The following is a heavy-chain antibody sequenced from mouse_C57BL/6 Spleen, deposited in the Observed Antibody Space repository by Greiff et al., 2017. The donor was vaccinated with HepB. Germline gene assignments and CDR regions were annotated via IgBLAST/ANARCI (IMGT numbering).Heavy chain of an antibody. J-gene: IGHJ3*01. CDR3: ATGYDYDGFAY. Sequence: QVQLQQSGAELVRPGTSVKLSCKASGYAFTNYLIEWVKQRPGQGLEWIGVINPGSGGTNYNEKFKGKATLTADKSSSTAYMQLSSLTSEDSAVYFCATGYDYDGFAYWGQGTLVTVSA. CDR1: GYAFTNYL. CDR2: INPGSGGT. D-gene: IGHD2-4*01. V-gene: IGHV1-54*01.